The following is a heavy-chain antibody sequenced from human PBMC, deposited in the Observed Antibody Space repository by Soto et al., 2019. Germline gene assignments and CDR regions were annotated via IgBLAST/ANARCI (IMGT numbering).Heavy chain of an antibody. V-gene: IGHV1-8*01. CDR3: ARVLNAYGDYGAYYFDY. J-gene: IGHJ4*02. CDR1: GYTFTSYD. D-gene: IGHD4-17*01. CDR2: MNPNSGNT. Sequence: QVQLVQSGAEVKKPGASVKVSCKASGYTFTSYDINWVRQATGQGLEWMGWMNPNSGNTGYAQKFQGRVTMTRNTSISTAYMELSSLRSEDTAVYYCARVLNAYGDYGAYYFDYWGQGTLVTVSS.